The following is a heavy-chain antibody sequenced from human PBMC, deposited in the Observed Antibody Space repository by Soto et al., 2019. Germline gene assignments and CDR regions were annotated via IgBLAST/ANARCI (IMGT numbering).Heavy chain of an antibody. V-gene: IGHV1-18*01. CDR1: GYTFTSYG. Sequence: ASVKVSCKASGYTFTSYGISWVRQAPGQGLEWMGWISAYNGNTNYAQKLQGRVTMTTDTSTSTAYMELRSLRSDDTAVYYCAREKYYDFWSGKTSYYYYGMDVWGQGXTVTVYS. J-gene: IGHJ6*02. CDR2: ISAYNGNT. D-gene: IGHD3-3*01. CDR3: AREKYYDFWSGKTSYYYYGMDV.